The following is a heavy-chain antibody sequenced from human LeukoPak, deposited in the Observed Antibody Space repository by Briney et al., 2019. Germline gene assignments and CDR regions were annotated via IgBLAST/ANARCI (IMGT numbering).Heavy chain of an antibody. Sequence: SQTLSLACAISEDSVSSNSASWHWIRQSPSRGLEWLGRTYYRSKWYNDYAASVKSRITINPDTSKNQFSLQLNSVGPEDTAVYYCARVTAATLGVDVWGQGTTVTVSS. D-gene: IGHD6-13*01. V-gene: IGHV6-1*01. CDR3: ARVTAATLGVDV. CDR1: EDSVSSNSAS. J-gene: IGHJ6*02. CDR2: TYYRSKWYN.